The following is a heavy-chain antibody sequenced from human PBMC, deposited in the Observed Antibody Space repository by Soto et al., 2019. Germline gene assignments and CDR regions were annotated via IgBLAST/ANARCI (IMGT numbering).Heavy chain of an antibody. V-gene: IGHV4-34*01. CDR1: GGSFSGYY. J-gene: IGHJ4*02. CDR2: INHSGST. D-gene: IGHD1-26*01. Sequence: QVQLQQWGAGLLKPSETLSLTCAVYGGSFSGYYWNWIRQPPGKGLEWIGEINHSGSTNYNPSPKSGATISVATSKNEFPLKGSVVTAADPAVYSCGRGCGRNFDYWGQGTLVTVFS. CDR3: GRGCGRNFDY.